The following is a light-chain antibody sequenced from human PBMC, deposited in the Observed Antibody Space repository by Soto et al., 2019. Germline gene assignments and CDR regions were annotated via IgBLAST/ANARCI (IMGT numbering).Light chain of an antibody. J-gene: IGKJ4*01. CDR1: PSVSNS. CDR3: QQRNQWPPAT. CDR2: DAS. V-gene: IGKV3-11*01. Sequence: PGERATLSCRASPSVSNSLAWYQHKPGQAPRLLIYDASNRATGVPTRFSGSGSGTDFTLTISSLEPEDFAVYYCQQRNQWPPATFGGGTRVEIK.